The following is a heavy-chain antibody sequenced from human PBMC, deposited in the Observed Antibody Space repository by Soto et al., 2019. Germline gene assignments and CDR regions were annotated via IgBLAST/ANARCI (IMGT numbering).Heavy chain of an antibody. V-gene: IGHV1-18*01. CDR3: GRASGGGGGTTSF. J-gene: IGHJ4*02. D-gene: IGHD3-16*01. CDR1: GYTFSNYG. Sequence: QVQLVQSGAEVKKPGASAKVSCKASGYTFSNYGINWMRQVPGQGLEWMGWISAYNGKINYAQRFQGKVSLTTDTSTDTAYMEVTGPRFDDTAVYFCGRASGGGGGTTSFRGQGNL. CDR2: ISAYNGKI.